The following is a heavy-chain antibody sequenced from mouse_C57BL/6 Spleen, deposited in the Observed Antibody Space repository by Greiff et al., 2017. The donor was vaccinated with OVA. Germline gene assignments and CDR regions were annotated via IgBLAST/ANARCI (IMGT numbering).Heavy chain of an antibody. CDR3: ARSEYGYLYAMDY. CDR1: GYTFTSYW. J-gene: IGHJ4*01. V-gene: IGHV1-72*01. D-gene: IGHD2-2*01. Sequence: VKLKQPGAELVKPGASVKLSCKASGYTFTSYWMHWVKQRPGRGLEWIGRIDPNSGGTKYNEKFKSKATLTVDKPSSTAYMQLSSLTSEDSAVYYCARSEYGYLYAMDYWGQGTSVTVSS. CDR2: IDPNSGGT.